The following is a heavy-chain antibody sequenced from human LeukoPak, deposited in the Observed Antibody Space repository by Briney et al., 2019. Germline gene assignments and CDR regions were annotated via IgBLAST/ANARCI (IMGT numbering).Heavy chain of an antibody. CDR1: GGSISSGGYS. V-gene: IGHV4-30-2*01. Sequence: SETLSLTCAVSGGSISSGGYSWSWIRQPPGKGLEWIGYIYHSGSTYYNPSLKSRVTISVDRSKSQFSLKLSSVTAADTAVYYCARTRSHFDPWGQGTLVTVSS. J-gene: IGHJ5*02. CDR2: IYHSGST. CDR3: ARTRSHFDP.